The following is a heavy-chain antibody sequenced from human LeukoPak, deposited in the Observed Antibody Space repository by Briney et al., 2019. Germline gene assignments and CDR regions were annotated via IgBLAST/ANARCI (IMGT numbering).Heavy chain of an antibody. CDR3: ARGARHSSSWHYFDY. D-gene: IGHD6-13*01. J-gene: IGHJ4*02. CDR1: GFTFSSYA. Sequence: PGGSLRLSCAASGFTFSSYAMNWVRQAPGKGLEWVANIKQDGSEKSYVDSVKGRFTISRDNAKNSLYLQMNSLRAEDTAVYYCARGARHSSSWHYFDYWGQGTLVTVSS. V-gene: IGHV3-7*01. CDR2: IKQDGSEK.